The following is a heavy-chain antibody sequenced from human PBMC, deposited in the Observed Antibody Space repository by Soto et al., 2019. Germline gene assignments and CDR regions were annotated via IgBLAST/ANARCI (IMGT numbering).Heavy chain of an antibody. CDR2: INPSGGSP. Sequence: ASVKVSCKASGYTFTNSYMHWVRQAPGQGLEWMGMINPSGGSPSYAQKFQGRVTISVDTSKNQSSLKLSSVTAADTAVYYCARHETLHGDYDYWGQGTLVTVPS. V-gene: IGHV1-46*01. D-gene: IGHD4-17*01. CDR1: GYTFTNSY. J-gene: IGHJ4*02. CDR3: ARHETLHGDYDY.